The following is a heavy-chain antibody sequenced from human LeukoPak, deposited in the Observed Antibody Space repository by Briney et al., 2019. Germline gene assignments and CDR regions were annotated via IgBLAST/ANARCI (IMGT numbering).Heavy chain of an antibody. CDR2: IRYDGSNK. Sequence: PGGSLRPSCAASGFTFSSYGMHWVRQAPGKGLEWVAFIRYDGSNKYYADSVKGRFTISRDNSKNTLYLQMNSLRAEDTAVYYCAKVEAVAVSISVDYWGQGTLVTVSS. CDR1: GFTFSSYG. V-gene: IGHV3-30*02. D-gene: IGHD6-19*01. J-gene: IGHJ4*02. CDR3: AKVEAVAVSISVDY.